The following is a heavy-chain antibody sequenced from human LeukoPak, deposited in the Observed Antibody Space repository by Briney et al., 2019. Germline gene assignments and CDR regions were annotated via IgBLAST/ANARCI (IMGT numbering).Heavy chain of an antibody. J-gene: IGHJ4*02. CDR3: ARDRTYAFDY. Sequence: ASVKVSCKAFGYTFTSNGISWVRQAPGQGLEWMGWISSYGGNTNYAQNLQGRVTMTTDTSTSTAYMELRSLRSDDTAVYYCARDRTYAFDYWGQGTLVTVSS. CDR1: GYTFTSNG. D-gene: IGHD1/OR15-1a*01. CDR2: ISSYGGNT. V-gene: IGHV1-18*04.